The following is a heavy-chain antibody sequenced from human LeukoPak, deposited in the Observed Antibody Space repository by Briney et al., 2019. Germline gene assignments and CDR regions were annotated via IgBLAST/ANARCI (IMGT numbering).Heavy chain of an antibody. V-gene: IGHV4-59*01. D-gene: IGHD3-22*01. CDR2: IYYSGTT. J-gene: IGHJ1*01. CDR3: AREFSSGSDFYYQGF. CDR1: GGSITGYF. Sequence: PSETLSLTCTVSGGSITGYFWSWIRQPPGKGLKWMGYIYYSGTTNYNPSLKSRVTMSVDTSKNHFSLRLNSVTAADTALYYCAREFSSGSDFYYQGFWGQGTLVTVSS.